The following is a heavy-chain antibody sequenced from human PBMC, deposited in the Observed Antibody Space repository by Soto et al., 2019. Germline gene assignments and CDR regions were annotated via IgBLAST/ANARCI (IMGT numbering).Heavy chain of an antibody. J-gene: IGHJ6*02. D-gene: IGHD1-1*01. CDR3: ARRHQLAYYYGMDV. CDR1: GFIFSDDC. Sequence: EVRLVESGGGLVQLGGFLRLSCATSGFIFSDDCMNWDRQAPGKGLVWVSRINSDGSSTGHADSVKGRFTISRDNAKNTLYLQMNSLRGEDTAVYYCARRHQLAYYYGMDVWGQGTTVTVSS. V-gene: IGHV3-74*01. CDR2: INSDGSST.